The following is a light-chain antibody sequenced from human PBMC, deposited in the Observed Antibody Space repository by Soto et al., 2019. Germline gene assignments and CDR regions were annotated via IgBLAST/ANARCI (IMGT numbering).Light chain of an antibody. CDR1: QSINYL. Sequence: DIQITQSPSTLSASVGERVTISCRANQSINYLLAWCQQKPGKAPKLLIYAASSLQSGVPSRFSGSVSGTDFTLTITRLEPEDFAVFYCQQYGSSEIIFGQGTRLEIK. CDR2: AAS. J-gene: IGKJ5*01. V-gene: IGKV1-5*01. CDR3: QQYGSSEII.